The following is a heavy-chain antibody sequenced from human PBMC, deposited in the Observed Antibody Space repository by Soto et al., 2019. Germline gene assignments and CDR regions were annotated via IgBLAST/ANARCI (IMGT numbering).Heavy chain of an antibody. CDR2: INHSGST. J-gene: IGHJ6*02. CDR3: ASGALHYHLWRGHINGGLDV. Sequence: ETLSLTCAVYGGSFSDYSWNWNWIRQPPGKGLEWIGEINHSGSTSHNPSLKSRVTLSLDTSKNQFSLILTSVTAADTAVYYCASGALHYHLWRGHINGGLDVWGQGTTVTVSS. V-gene: IGHV4-34*01. CDR1: GGSFSDYSWN. D-gene: IGHD3-3*01.